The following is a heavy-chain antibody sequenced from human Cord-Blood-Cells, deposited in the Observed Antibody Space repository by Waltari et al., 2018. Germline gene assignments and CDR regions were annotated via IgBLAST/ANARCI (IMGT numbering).Heavy chain of an antibody. CDR2: MNPNSGNT. D-gene: IGHD3-22*01. CDR3: ARGASRFYYYDSSGYYYY. J-gene: IGHJ4*02. Sequence: QVQLVRSGAEVKKPGASVKVSCKASGYTFTSYDINWVRQATGQGLEWMGWMNPNSGNTGYAQKFQGRVTMTRNTSISTAYMELSSLRSEDTAVYYCARGASRFYYYDSSGYYYYWGQGTLVTVSS. V-gene: IGHV1-8*01. CDR1: GYTFTSYD.